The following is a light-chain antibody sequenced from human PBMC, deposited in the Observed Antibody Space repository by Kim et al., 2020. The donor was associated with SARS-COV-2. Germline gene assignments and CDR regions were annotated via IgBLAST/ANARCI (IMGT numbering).Light chain of an antibody. CDR2: GAS. J-gene: IGKJ4*01. CDR3: QQYGSSPLT. Sequence: SPGERATLPCRASQSVSSSYLAWYQQKPGQAPRLLIYGASSRATGIPDRFNGSGSGTDFTLTISRLEPEDFAVYYCQQYGSSPLTFGGGTKVDIK. V-gene: IGKV3-20*01. CDR1: QSVSSSY.